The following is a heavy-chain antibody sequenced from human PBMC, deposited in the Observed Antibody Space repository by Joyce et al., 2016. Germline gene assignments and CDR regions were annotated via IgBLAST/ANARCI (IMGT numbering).Heavy chain of an antibody. D-gene: IGHD4-23*01. CDR3: ARGGGDYAGWFDP. CDR1: DDGSITGYQ. V-gene: IGHV4-4*07. J-gene: IGHJ5*02. Sequence: MVLQESGPGLVRPSETLSLTCTVTDDGSITGYQWSWIRQPVGRRVEWLGRIAATTGIANYNPSLRGRVTMSVETSRKQFSLRLKSVTAADTAVYFCARGGGDYAGWFDPWGQGTLVIVSS. CDR2: IAATTGIA.